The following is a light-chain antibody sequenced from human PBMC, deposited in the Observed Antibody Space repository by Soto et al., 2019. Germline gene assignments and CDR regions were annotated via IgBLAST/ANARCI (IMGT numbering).Light chain of an antibody. CDR3: MQALQTPPT. CDR1: QSLLHSNGYNY. V-gene: IGKV2-28*01. Sequence: IVMTQSPLSLPVTPGEPASISCRSSQSLLHSNGYNYLDWYLQKPGQSPQLLIYLGSNRASGVPDRFSGSGSGTDFTLRISRVEAEDVGVYYCMQALQTPPTFGQGTRWIS. CDR2: LGS. J-gene: IGKJ1*01.